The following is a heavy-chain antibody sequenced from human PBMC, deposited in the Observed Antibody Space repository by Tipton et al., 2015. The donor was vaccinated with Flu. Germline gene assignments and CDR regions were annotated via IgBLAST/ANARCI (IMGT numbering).Heavy chain of an antibody. J-gene: IGHJ5*02. D-gene: IGHD4-11*01. Sequence: GLVKPSETLSLSCIVSGDSIGSDYFWGWIRQPPGKGLEWIGKISRGGSTYYSSSLQSRATISVDSSRNRFSLKVKSVTAADTAVYYCARRHYSNYVSEPKNWFDLWGQGTLVTVSS. CDR2: ISRGGST. CDR3: ARRHYSNYVSEPKNWFDL. V-gene: IGHV4-38-2*02. CDR1: GDSIGSDYF.